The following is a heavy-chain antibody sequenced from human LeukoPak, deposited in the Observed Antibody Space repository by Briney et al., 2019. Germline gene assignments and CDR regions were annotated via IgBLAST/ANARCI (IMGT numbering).Heavy chain of an antibody. D-gene: IGHD6-13*01. CDR2: INPNSGGT. J-gene: IGHJ4*02. CDR3: ARLGPKSIAAAGTDY. Sequence: ASVKVSCKASGYTFTSYGISWVRQAPGQGLEWMGWINPNSGGTNYAQKFQGWVTMTRDTSISTAYMELSRLRSDDTAVYYCARLGPKSIAAAGTDYWGQGTLVTVSS. V-gene: IGHV1-2*04. CDR1: GYTFTSYG.